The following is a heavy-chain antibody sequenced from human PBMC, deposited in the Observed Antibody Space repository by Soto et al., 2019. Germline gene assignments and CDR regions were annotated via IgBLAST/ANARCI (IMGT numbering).Heavy chain of an antibody. CDR1: GGSFSGYY. D-gene: IGHD5-12*01. Sequence: SETLSLTCAVYGGSFSGYYWSWIRQPPGKGLEWIGEINHSGSTNYNPSLKSRVTISVDTSKNQFSLKLSSVTAADTAVYYCARGTTWLQFPYFDYWGQGTLVTVSS. CDR2: INHSGST. V-gene: IGHV4-34*01. J-gene: IGHJ4*02. CDR3: ARGTTWLQFPYFDY.